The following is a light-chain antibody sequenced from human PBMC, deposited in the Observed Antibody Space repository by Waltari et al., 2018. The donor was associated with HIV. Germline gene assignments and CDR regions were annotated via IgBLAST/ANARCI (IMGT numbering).Light chain of an antibody. J-gene: IGLJ2*01. CDR1: SSDVGGYNY. CDR3: CSYAGSSTFAV. V-gene: IGLV2-23*02. Sequence: QSALTQPASVSGSPGQSITISCTGTSSDVGGYNYVSWYQQHPGNAPKLMIYAVSKRPSGVSNRFSGSKSGNTASLTISGLQAEDESDYYCCSYAGSSTFAVFGGGTKLTVL. CDR2: AVS.